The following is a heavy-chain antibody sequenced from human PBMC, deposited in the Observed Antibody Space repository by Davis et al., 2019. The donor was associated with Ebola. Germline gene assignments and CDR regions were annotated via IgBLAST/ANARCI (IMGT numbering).Heavy chain of an antibody. CDR1: AGSISSSSYY. V-gene: IGHV4-39*01. D-gene: IGHD4-11*01. Sequence: MPSETLSLTCTVSAGSISSSSYYWGWLRQPPGKGLEWIGSIYYSRSTYYNPSLKSRVTISVDTSKNQFSLKLSSVTAADTAVYYCARAPRGNVRNYVYYYYGMDVWGKGTTVTVSS. CDR3: ARAPRGNVRNYVYYYYGMDV. CDR2: IYYSRST. J-gene: IGHJ6*04.